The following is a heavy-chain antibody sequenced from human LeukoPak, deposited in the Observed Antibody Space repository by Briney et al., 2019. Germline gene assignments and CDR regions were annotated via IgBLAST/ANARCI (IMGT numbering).Heavy chain of an antibody. CDR2: ISGGGGST. D-gene: IGHD2-8*02. CDR1: GFTFSSYA. V-gene: IGHV3-23*01. Sequence: GGSLRLSCAASGFTFSSYAMSWVRQAPGKGLEWVSAISGGGGSTYYADSVKGRFTISRDNSKNTLYLQMNSLRAEDTAVYYCALYCTDTVREGRYFDYWGQGTLVPVSS. J-gene: IGHJ4*02. CDR3: ALYCTDTVREGRYFDY.